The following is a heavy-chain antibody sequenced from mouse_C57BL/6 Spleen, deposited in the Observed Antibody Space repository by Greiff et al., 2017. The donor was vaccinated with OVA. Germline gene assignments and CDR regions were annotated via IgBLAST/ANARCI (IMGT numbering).Heavy chain of an antibody. J-gene: IGHJ2*01. CDR2: INYDGSST. CDR1: GFTFSDYY. Sequence: EVQRVESEGGLVQPGSSMKLSCTASGFTFSDYYMAWVRQVPEKGLEWVANINYDGSSTYYLDSLKSRFIISRDNAKNILYLQMSSLKSEDTATYYCARDSNYFDYWGQGTTLTVSS. D-gene: IGHD1-1*01. CDR3: ARDSNYFDY. V-gene: IGHV5-16*01.